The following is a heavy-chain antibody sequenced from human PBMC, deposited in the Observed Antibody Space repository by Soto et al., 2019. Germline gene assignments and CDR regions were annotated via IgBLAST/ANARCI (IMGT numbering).Heavy chain of an antibody. D-gene: IGHD3-22*01. CDR2: ISWNSASI. V-gene: IGHV3-9*01. CDR1: GFSFDDYA. J-gene: IGHJ4*02. Sequence: EVQLVESGGGLVQPGRSLRLSCAASGFSFDDYAMHWVRQAPGKGLEWVSGISWNSASIGYADSVEGRFTISRDNAKNSLSLQMNSLRAEDTALYYCAKGVAYYYDSSGYYFVGGFDYWGQGTLVTVSS. CDR3: AKGVAYYYDSSGYYFVGGFDY.